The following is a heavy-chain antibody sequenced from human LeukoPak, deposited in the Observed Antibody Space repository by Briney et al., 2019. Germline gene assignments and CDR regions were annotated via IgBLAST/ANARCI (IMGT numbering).Heavy chain of an antibody. D-gene: IGHD2-21*02. CDR2: ISGSGGST. V-gene: IGHV3-23*01. CDR3: AKDFVVVPGNVNYFDY. Sequence: GGSLRLSCAASGFTFSSYAMSWVRQAPGKGLEWVSGISGSGGSTNYADSVKGRFTISRDNSKNTLYVQMKSLRAEDTAVYYCAKDFVVVPGNVNYFDYWGQGTLVTVSS. J-gene: IGHJ4*02. CDR1: GFTFSSYA.